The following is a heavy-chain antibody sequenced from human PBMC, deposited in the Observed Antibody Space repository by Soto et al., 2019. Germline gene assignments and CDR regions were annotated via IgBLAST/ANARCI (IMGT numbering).Heavy chain of an antibody. Sequence: EVQLLESGGGLVQPGGSLRLSCVGSGFTFSNYAMRWIRQAPGKGLEWVSSISHTGTTDYADFVKGRFTISSDDSESTVYLQMNSLRADDTAVYYCVSCLWSGYVGFGPWGEGTQVTVSS. V-gene: IGHV3-23*01. CDR1: GFTFSNYA. CDR2: ISHTGTT. D-gene: IGHD3-3*01. CDR3: VSCLWSGYVGFGP. J-gene: IGHJ5*02.